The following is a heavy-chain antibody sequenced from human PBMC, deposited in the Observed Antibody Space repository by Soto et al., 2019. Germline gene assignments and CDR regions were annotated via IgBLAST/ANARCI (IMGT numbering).Heavy chain of an antibody. Sequence: PGGSLRLSCRASGFMFKSSGMHWVRQASGKGLEWVAAISYDGDNKYYADSVKGRFSISRDDSKNTLYLQLNSLRAEDTAVYFCAKNGYSYGSPGWVDPWGQGTLVTVSS. D-gene: IGHD5-18*01. V-gene: IGHV3-30*18. J-gene: IGHJ5*02. CDR2: ISYDGDNK. CDR1: GFMFKSSG. CDR3: AKNGYSYGSPGWVDP.